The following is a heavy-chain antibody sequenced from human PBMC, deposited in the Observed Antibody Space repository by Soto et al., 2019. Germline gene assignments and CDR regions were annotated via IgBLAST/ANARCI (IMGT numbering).Heavy chain of an antibody. D-gene: IGHD2-21*01. CDR2: ISTYNGNT. CDR1: GYTFTDYG. J-gene: IGHJ1*01. Sequence: GASVKVSCKASGYTFTDYGFSWVRQAPGQGLEWMGWISTYNGNTIYAQKGQGRVTLTTDTSTSTAYLEVRSLRSDDTAVYFCARDRSYSTSYSQHWGQGTLVTVSS. V-gene: IGHV1-18*01. CDR3: ARDRSYSTSYSQH.